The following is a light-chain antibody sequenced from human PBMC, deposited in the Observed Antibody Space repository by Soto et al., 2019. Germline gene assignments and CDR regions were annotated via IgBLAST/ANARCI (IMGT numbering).Light chain of an antibody. Sequence: DIQMTQSPSTLSASVGDRVSITCRASQNIRGWLAWYQQKPGKAPKLLIYDGSSLQSGVPSRFSGRESGAEFTLTISGLQPDDFANYYCQQYKDYPFTFGPGTKVETK. CDR2: DGS. J-gene: IGKJ3*01. CDR1: QNIRGW. V-gene: IGKV1-5*01. CDR3: QQYKDYPFT.